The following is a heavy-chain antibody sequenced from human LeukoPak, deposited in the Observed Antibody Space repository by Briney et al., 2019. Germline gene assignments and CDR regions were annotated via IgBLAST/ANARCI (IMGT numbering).Heavy chain of an antibody. CDR3: ARGGPSGP. D-gene: IGHD6-25*01. CDR2: IYYSGST. J-gene: IGHJ5*02. CDR1: GGSISSYY. V-gene: IGHV4-59*01. Sequence: SETLSLTCTVSGGSISSYYWSWIRQPPGKGLEWIGYIYYSGSTNYNPSLKSRVTISVDTSKNQFSLKLSSVTAADTAVYYCARGGPSGPWARGTLVTVSS.